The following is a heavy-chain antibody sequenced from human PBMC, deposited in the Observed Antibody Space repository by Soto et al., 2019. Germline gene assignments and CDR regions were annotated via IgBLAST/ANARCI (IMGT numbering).Heavy chain of an antibody. D-gene: IGHD2-21*01. V-gene: IGHV4-61*01. J-gene: IGHJ5*02. CDR2: IYYSGHT. CDR1: GDSVTSGTYF. CDR3: ARGVVVDFDP. Sequence: QVQLQESGPGLVKPSETLSLTCTVSGDSVTSGTYFWTWIRQPPGKGLEWIGYIYYSGHTKYNPSLDSRVTMSLHTSKNQFSLQLNSVTAADTAVYYCARGVVVDFDPWGQGTLVTVSS.